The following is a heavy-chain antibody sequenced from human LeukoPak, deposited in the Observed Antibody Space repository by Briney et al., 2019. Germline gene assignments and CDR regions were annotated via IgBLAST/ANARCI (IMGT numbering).Heavy chain of an antibody. CDR3: ARSIQFGFRFYP. Sequence: GGSLRLSCAASGFDFSIHSMNWVRQAPGKGLEWISYITGGSNIIYYGDSVRGRFTISRDNAKNSLYLQMNSLTAEDTAVYYCARSIQFGFRFYPRGQGTLVTVSS. CDR1: GFDFSIHS. CDR2: ITGGSNII. D-gene: IGHD3-16*01. J-gene: IGHJ5*02. V-gene: IGHV3-48*01.